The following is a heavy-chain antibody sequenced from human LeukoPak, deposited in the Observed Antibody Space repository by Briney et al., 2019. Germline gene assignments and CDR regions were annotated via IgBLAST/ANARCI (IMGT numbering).Heavy chain of an antibody. Sequence: KFQGRVTITRDTSVSTAYMELSSLRSEDTAVYYCARDGSSSWYYFDYWGQGTLVTVSS. V-gene: IGHV1-3*01. D-gene: IGHD6-13*01. CDR3: ARDGSSSWYYFDY. J-gene: IGHJ4*02.